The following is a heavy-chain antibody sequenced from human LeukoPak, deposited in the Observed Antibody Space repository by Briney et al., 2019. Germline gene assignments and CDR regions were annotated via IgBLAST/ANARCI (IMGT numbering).Heavy chain of an antibody. J-gene: IGHJ5*02. CDR3: ARRLTQYDCFDP. V-gene: IGHV6-1*01. CDR1: GDSVPSNSVT. CDR2: TYYRSTWYN. D-gene: IGHD2-2*01. Sequence: SQTLSLTCAISGDSVPSNSVTWNWIRQSPSRGLEWLVRTYYRSTWYNDYAVSVRGRITVNPDTSKNQFSLHLNSVTPEDTAVYYCARRLTQYDCFDPWGQGILVTVSS.